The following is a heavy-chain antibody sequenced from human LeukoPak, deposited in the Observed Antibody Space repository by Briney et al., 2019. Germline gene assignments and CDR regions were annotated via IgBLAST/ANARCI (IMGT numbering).Heavy chain of an antibody. CDR1: GFTFGDYA. CDR3: TTGTWIQLWLADY. Sequence: GGSLRLSCTTSGFTFGDYAMSWVRQAPGKGLEWVGFIRSKAYGGTTEYAASVKGRFTISRDDSKNTLYLQLNSLKTEDTAVYYCTTGTWIQLWLADYWGQGTLVTVSS. V-gene: IGHV3-49*04. D-gene: IGHD5-18*01. J-gene: IGHJ4*02. CDR2: IRSKAYGGTT.